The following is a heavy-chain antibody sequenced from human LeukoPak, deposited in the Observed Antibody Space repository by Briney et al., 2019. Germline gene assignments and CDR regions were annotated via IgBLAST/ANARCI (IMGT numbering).Heavy chain of an antibody. D-gene: IGHD3-9*01. V-gene: IGHV3-23*01. CDR3: ARDPVSKKLRYFDPASLGAFDI. Sequence: GGSLRLSCAVSGFTFSSEAMGWVRQLPGGGLEWVSTISPAGGTTYYAESMKGRFTISRDNSKSTLYLQMNSLRAEDTAVYYCARDPVSKKLRYFDPASLGAFDIWGQGTMVTVSS. J-gene: IGHJ3*02. CDR2: ISPAGGTT. CDR1: GFTFSSEA.